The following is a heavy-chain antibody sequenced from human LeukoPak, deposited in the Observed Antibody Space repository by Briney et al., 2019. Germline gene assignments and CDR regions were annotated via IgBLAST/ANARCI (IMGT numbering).Heavy chain of an antibody. CDR1: GFTVSSNY. CDR3: ARVWAAAQGGPWFDP. Sequence: GGSLRLPCAASGFTVSSNYMSWVRQAPGKGLEWVSVIYSGGSTYYADSVKDRFTISRDNSKNTLYLQMNSLRAEDTAVYYCARVWAAAQGGPWFDPWGQGTLVTVSS. J-gene: IGHJ5*02. V-gene: IGHV3-53*01. D-gene: IGHD6-13*01. CDR2: IYSGGST.